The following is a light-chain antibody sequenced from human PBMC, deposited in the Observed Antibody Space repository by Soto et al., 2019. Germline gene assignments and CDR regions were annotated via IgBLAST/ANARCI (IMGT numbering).Light chain of an antibody. Sequence: EIVLTQSPATLSVCAGERGTLTCRASQSISSNLAWYQQKPGQAPRLLIQRASTRATGIPARFSGSGSGTEFTLTVSSLQPEDFPVYFCQQYNTWPGTFGQGTKVDIK. CDR2: RAS. CDR3: QQYNTWPGT. CDR1: QSISSN. V-gene: IGKV3-15*01. J-gene: IGKJ1*01.